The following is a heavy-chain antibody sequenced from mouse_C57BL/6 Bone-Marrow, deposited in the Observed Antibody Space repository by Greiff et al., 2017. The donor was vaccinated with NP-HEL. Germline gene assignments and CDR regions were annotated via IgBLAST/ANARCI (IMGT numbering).Heavy chain of an antibody. CDR3: AREEGGSFDY. J-gene: IGHJ2*01. CDR2: INPYDGGT. V-gene: IGHV1-19*01. CDR1: GYTFTDYY. Sequence: EVHLVESGPVLVKPGASVKMSCKASGYTFTDYYMNWVKQSHGKSLEWIGVINPYDGGTSYNQKFKGKATLTVDKSSSTAYMELNSLTSEDSAVYYCAREEGGSFDYWGQGTTLTVSS.